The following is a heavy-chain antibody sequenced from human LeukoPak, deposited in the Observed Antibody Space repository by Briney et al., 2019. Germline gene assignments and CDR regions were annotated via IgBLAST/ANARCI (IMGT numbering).Heavy chain of an antibody. D-gene: IGHD3-22*01. CDR3: ARWGYYYDSSGYFHFDY. V-gene: IGHV1-46*01. J-gene: IGHJ4*02. CDR2: INPSGGST. Sequence: GASVKVSCKASGYTFTSYYMHWVRQAPGQGLEWMGIINPSGGSTSYAQEFQGRVTMTRDMSTSTVYMELSSLRSEDTAVYYCARWGYYYDSSGYFHFDYWGQGTLVTVSS. CDR1: GYTFTSYY.